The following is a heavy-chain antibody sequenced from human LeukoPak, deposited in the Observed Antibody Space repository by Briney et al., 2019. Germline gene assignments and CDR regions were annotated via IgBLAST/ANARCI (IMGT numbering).Heavy chain of an antibody. V-gene: IGHV3-13*01. Sequence: GGSLRLSCAASGFTFSSYDMHWVRQATGKGLERVSAIGGAGDTYYPGSVKGRFTISRENAKNSLYLQMDSLSAGDTAVYYCARASGWELFDYWGQGTLVTVSS. CDR2: IGGAGDT. CDR1: GFTFSSYD. J-gene: IGHJ4*02. D-gene: IGHD1-26*01. CDR3: ARASGWELFDY.